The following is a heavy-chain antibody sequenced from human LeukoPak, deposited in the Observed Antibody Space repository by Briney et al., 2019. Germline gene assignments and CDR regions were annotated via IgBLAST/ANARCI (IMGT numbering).Heavy chain of an antibody. CDR2: INSDGSST. CDR3: ARGWNTTPRSGFDI. J-gene: IGHJ3*02. D-gene: IGHD1/OR15-1a*01. Sequence: GGSLRLSCAASGFTFSSNWMHWVRQAPGKGLMWVSRINSDGSSTSYADSVKGRFTISRDNVKNTLFLQMNSLGAEDTALYYCARGWNTTPRSGFDIWGLGTMVTVSS. V-gene: IGHV3-74*01. CDR1: GFTFSSNW.